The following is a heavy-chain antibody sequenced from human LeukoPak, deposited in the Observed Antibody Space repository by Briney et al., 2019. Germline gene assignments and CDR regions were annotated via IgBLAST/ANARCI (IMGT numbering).Heavy chain of an antibody. V-gene: IGHV4-59*01. Sequence: PSETLSLTCTVSGAXISSYYWSWIRQPPGKGMEWIGFIYYSGSTNYNPSLKSRVTISVDTSENQFSLRLSSVTAADTAVYYCASPGIVAAGTDRGFDYWGQGTLVTVSS. CDR1: GAXISSYY. CDR2: IYYSGST. CDR3: ASPGIVAAGTDRGFDY. J-gene: IGHJ4*02. D-gene: IGHD6-13*01.